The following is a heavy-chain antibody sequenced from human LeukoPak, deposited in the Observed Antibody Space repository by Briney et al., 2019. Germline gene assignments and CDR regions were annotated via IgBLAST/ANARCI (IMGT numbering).Heavy chain of an antibody. Sequence: ASVKVSCKASGGTFSSYGISWVRQAPGQGLEWMGWISAYNGNTNYAQKLQGRVTMTTDTSTSTAYMELRSLRSDDTAVYYCARDGAYCSGGSCYPEPYYGMDVWGQGTTVTVSS. CDR2: ISAYNGNT. CDR3: ARDGAYCSGGSCYPEPYYGMDV. D-gene: IGHD2-15*01. V-gene: IGHV1-18*01. J-gene: IGHJ6*02. CDR1: GGTFSSYG.